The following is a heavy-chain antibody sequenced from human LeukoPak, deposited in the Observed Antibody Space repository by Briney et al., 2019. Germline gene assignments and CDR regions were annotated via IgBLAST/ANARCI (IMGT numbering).Heavy chain of an antibody. D-gene: IGHD6-13*01. CDR3: ARDRGGSSWYYFDN. Sequence: SQTLSLTCAISGDSVSRDTAAWNWVKQSPSRGLEWLGRTYYRSKWYNDYAVSVKSRITINPDTSKNQFSLQLNSVTPEDTAVYYCARDRGGSSWYYFDNWGQGSLVTVSS. CDR1: GDSVSRDTAA. V-gene: IGHV6-1*01. CDR2: TYYRSKWYN. J-gene: IGHJ4*02.